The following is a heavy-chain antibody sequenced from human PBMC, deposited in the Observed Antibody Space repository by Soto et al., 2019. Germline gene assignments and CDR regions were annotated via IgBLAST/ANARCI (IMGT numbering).Heavy chain of an antibody. D-gene: IGHD3-10*01. CDR1: GGTFSSYT. CDR2: IIPILGIA. Sequence: SVKVSCKASGGTFSSYTISWVRQAPGQGREWMGRIIPILGIANYAQKFQSRNTITADKSTSTAYMELSSLRSEDTAVYYCARVGSVSGDYWGQGTLVTVSS. J-gene: IGHJ4*02. CDR3: ARVGSVSGDY. V-gene: IGHV1-69*02.